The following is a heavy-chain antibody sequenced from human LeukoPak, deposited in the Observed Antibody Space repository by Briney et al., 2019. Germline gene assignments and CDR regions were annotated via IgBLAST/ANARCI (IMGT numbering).Heavy chain of an antibody. CDR3: ARDRLGWEKPLWFKQSSGFDY. CDR2: TYYRSKWYN. CDR1: GDSVSSNSAA. Sequence: SQTLSLTCAISGDSVSSNSAAWNWIRQSPSRGLEWLGRTYYRSKWYNDYAVSVKSRITINPDTSKNQFPLQLNSVTPEDTAVYYCARDRLGWEKPLWFKQSSGFDYWGQGTLVTVSS. D-gene: IGHD3-10*01. V-gene: IGHV6-1*01. J-gene: IGHJ4*02.